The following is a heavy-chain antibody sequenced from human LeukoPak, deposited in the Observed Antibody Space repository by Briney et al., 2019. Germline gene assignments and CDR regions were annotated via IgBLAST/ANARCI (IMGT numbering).Heavy chain of an antibody. CDR1: GGPISSYY. J-gene: IGHJ4*02. Sequence: SETLSLTCTVSGGPISSYYWSWIRQPPGKGLEWIGYIYYSGSTNYNPSLKSRVTISVDTSKNQFSLKLSSVTAADTAVYYCAGTTPRVPYDSSGYYLDYWGQGTLVTVSS. D-gene: IGHD3-22*01. CDR3: AGTTPRVPYDSSGYYLDY. V-gene: IGHV4-59*08. CDR2: IYYSGST.